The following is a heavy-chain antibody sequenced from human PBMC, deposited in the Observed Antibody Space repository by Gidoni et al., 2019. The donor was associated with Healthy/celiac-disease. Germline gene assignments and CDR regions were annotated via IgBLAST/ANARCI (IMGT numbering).Heavy chain of an antibody. CDR2: IDYSGST. CDR1: SGSISSSGYY. Sequence: QESGPGLVKPSQTLSLTCTVSSGSISSSGYYWSWIRQNPGKGLEWIGYIDYSGSTYYNPSLKSRVTISVDTSKNQFSLKLSSVTAADTAVYYCARVDGYYYDSSGYYLPPYFDYWGQGTLVTVSS. D-gene: IGHD3-22*01. CDR3: ARVDGYYYDSSGYYLPPYFDY. J-gene: IGHJ4*02. V-gene: IGHV4-31*03.